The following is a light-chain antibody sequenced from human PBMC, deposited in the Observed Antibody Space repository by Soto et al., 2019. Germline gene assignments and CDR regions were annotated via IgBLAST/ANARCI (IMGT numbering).Light chain of an antibody. CDR3: SSFTSRFSFV. CDR2: EVT. Sequence: QSVLTQPASVSGSPGQSIAISFTGTRIDVGAYNYVSWYQQHPGKAPKLMISEVTNRPSGVSDRFSGSKSGNTASLTISGLQAEDEADYYCSSFTSRFSFVFGTGTKVTVL. J-gene: IGLJ1*01. V-gene: IGLV2-14*01. CDR1: RIDVGAYNY.